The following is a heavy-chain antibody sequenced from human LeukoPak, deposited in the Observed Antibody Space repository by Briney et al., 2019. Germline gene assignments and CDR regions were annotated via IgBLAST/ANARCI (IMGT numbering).Heavy chain of an antibody. J-gene: IGHJ6*02. CDR2: ISGSGGST. V-gene: IGHV3-23*01. Sequence: PGGSLRLSCAASGFTFSSYAMSWVRQAPGKGLEWVSAISGSGGSTYYADSVKGRFTISRDNSKNTLYLQMNSLRAEDTAVYYCARDLGPPAEYGMDVWGQGTTVTVSS. CDR3: ARDLGPPAEYGMDV. CDR1: GFTFSSYA. D-gene: IGHD7-27*01.